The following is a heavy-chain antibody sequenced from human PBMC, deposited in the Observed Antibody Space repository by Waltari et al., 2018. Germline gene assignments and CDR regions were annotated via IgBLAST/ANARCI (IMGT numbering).Heavy chain of an antibody. Sequence: EVQLLESAGGLVQPGEALRLSCAASGFSFMGFAMTWVRQAPGGGLGWVASIVGSGATPFYSDSVKGRFTIVRDNSRDTVYLQMNSLRVDDSAVYYCTKGSRGYTNYFFDSWGQGTLVSVSS. CDR1: GFSFMGFA. CDR3: TKGSRGYTNYFFDS. J-gene: IGHJ4*02. D-gene: IGHD3-16*02. CDR2: IVGSGATP. V-gene: IGHV3-23*01.